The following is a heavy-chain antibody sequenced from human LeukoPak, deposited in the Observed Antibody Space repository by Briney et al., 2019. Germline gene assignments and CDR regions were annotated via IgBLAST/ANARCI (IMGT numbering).Heavy chain of an antibody. D-gene: IGHD6-6*01. CDR2: INPNSGGT. Sequence: ASVKVSCKASGYTFTGYYTHWVRQAPGQGLEWMGWINPNSGGTNYAQKFQGRVTMTRDTSISTAYMELSRLRSDDTAVYYCAREKLLVRYWFDPWGQGTLVTVSS. CDR3: AREKLLVRYWFDP. J-gene: IGHJ5*02. V-gene: IGHV1-2*02. CDR1: GYTFTGYY.